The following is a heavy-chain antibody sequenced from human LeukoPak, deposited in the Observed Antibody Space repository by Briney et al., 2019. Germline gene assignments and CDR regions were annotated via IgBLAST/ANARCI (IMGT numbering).Heavy chain of an antibody. Sequence: ASVKVSCKASGYTFTTYYMHWVRQAPGQGLEWMGWINPNSGGTNYAQKFQGRVTMTRDTSISTAYMELSRLRSDDTAVYYCARVRPRYYYDSSGYSDYWGQGTLVTVSS. CDR3: ARVRPRYYYDSSGYSDY. D-gene: IGHD3-22*01. CDR2: INPNSGGT. V-gene: IGHV1-2*02. J-gene: IGHJ4*02. CDR1: GYTFTTYY.